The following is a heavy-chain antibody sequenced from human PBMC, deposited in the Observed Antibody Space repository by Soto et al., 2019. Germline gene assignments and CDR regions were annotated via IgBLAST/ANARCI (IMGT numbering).Heavy chain of an antibody. D-gene: IGHD3-3*01. J-gene: IGHJ3*01. CDR1: GGTFSTYI. CDR2: IIPIPDIT. V-gene: IGHV1-69*08. Sequence: QVQLVQSGAEVRKPGSSVKVSCKAPGGTFSTYIISWVRQAPGQGLEWMGRIIPIPDITNYAQKFQGRVTVTADRSPSTAYMALTSLTSDDTAVYYGARDRITTGGDAFALWGQGTMVTVSS. CDR3: ARDRITTGGDAFAL.